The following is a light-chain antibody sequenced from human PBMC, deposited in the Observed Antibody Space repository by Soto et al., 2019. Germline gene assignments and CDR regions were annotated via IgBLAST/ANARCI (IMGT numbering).Light chain of an antibody. V-gene: IGKV1-6*01. CDR1: QAIRTE. Sequence: AIQMTQSPSSLSASVGDRVIITCRASQAIRTELGWYQQRPGKAPKLLIYGTSNLQSGVPSRFSGSGSGTDFTLTINGLQPEDFATYYGLQDYSYPRTFGQGTKVDVK. CDR3: LQDYSYPRT. CDR2: GTS. J-gene: IGKJ1*01.